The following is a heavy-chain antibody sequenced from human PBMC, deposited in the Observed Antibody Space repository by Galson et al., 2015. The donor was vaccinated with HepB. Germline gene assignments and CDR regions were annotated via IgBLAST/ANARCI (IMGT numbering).Heavy chain of an antibody. CDR3: ARALLLWFGES. Sequence: SLRLSCAASGFTVSSNYMSWVRQAPGKGLEWVSVIHSGGSTYYADSVKGRFTISRDNSKNTLYLQMNSLRAEDTAVYYCARALLLWFGESWGQGTLVTVSS. CDR2: IHSGGST. V-gene: IGHV3-66*01. CDR1: GFTVSSNY. J-gene: IGHJ4*02. D-gene: IGHD3-10*01.